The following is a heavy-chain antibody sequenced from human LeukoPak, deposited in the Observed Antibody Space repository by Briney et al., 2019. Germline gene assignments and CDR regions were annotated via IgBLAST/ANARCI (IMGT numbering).Heavy chain of an antibody. CDR3: ARATLDN. J-gene: IGHJ4*02. CDR1: GFTFIHYA. Sequence: PGGSLRLSCAASGFTFIHYAMGWVRQAPGKGLEWVSVIYSGGSTKYADSVKARFTISRDISKNTVYLQMNSLRVDDTAVYYCARATLDNWGQGTLVTVSS. CDR2: IYSGGST. V-gene: IGHV3-53*01.